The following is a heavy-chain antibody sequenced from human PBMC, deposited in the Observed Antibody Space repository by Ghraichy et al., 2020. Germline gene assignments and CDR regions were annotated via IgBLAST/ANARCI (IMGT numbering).Heavy chain of an antibody. CDR1: GFTVSRNY. CDR3: AMSNYYDGSGYFNYYYYGMDV. D-gene: IGHD3-22*01. V-gene: IGHV3-53*01. J-gene: IGHJ6*02. CDR2: VYATNAT. Sequence: GALRLSCAASGFTVSRNYLSWVRQAPGKGLEWVSVVYATNATYYAHSVKGRFTISRDTSKNTLYLQMNSLRAEDTAVYYCAMSNYYDGSGYFNYYYYGMDVWGQGTTVTVSS.